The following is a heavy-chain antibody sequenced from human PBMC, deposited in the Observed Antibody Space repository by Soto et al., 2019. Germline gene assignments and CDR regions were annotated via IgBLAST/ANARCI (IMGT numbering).Heavy chain of an antibody. J-gene: IGHJ1*01. CDR2: IIPLLGIT. CDR3: ARDPRSITGTTSSEDFQH. D-gene: IGHD1-20*01. Sequence: QAQLMQSGAEVKKPGSSVKVSCKASGGTFSGYAINWVRQAPGQGLEWMGGIIPLLGITDYGEKFQGRITIAADESTGTAYMDLRGLRSEDTAVYYCARDPRSITGTTSSEDFQHWGQGTVVSVSS. CDR1: GGTFSGYA. V-gene: IGHV1-69*01.